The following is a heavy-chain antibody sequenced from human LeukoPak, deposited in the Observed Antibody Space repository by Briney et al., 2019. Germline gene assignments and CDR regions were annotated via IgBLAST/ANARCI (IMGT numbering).Heavy chain of an antibody. Sequence: SASLYLSCGAYGGSFSGYYWSWIRQPPGKGLEWIGEINHSGSTNYNPSLKSRVTISVDTSKNQFSLNLSSVTAADTAVYYCARGDYYGSGSQKASFDYWGQGNLVTVSS. CDR2: INHSGST. V-gene: IGHV4-34*01. CDR3: ARGDYYGSGSQKASFDY. J-gene: IGHJ4*02. D-gene: IGHD3-10*01. CDR1: GGSFSGYY.